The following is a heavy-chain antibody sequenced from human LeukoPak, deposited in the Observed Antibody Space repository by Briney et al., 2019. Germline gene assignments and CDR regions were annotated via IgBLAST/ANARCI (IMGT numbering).Heavy chain of an antibody. CDR1: GGSISSSSYY. D-gene: IGHD2-21*02. CDR3: ARGPHIVVVTALDY. J-gene: IGHJ4*02. CDR2: IYYSGST. V-gene: IGHV4-39*01. Sequence: SETLSLTCTVSGGSISSSSYYWGWIRQPPGKGLEWIGSIYYSGSTYYNPSLKSRVTISVDTSKNQFSLKLSSVTAADTAVYYCARGPHIVVVTALDYWGQGTLITVSS.